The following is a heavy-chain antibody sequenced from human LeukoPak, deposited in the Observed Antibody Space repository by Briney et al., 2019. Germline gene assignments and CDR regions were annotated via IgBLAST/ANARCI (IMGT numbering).Heavy chain of an antibody. V-gene: IGHV1-2*02. J-gene: IGHJ5*02. CDR1: GYTFTGYY. CDR3: ARDLARPAANNWFDP. D-gene: IGHD2-2*01. CDR2: INPNSGGT. Sequence: ASVKVSCKASGYTFTGYYMHWVRQAPGQGLERMGWINPNSGGTNYAQKFQGRVTMTRDTSISTAYMELSRLRSDDTAVYYCARDLARPAANNWFDPWGQGTLVTVSS.